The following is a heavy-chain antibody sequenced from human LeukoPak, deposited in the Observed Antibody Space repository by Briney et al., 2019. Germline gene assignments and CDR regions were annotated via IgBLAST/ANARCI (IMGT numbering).Heavy chain of an antibody. V-gene: IGHV4-59*01. CDR2: IYYSGST. CDR1: GSSISSYY. D-gene: IGHD3-10*01. J-gene: IGHJ4*02. Sequence: SETLSLTCTVSGSSISSYYWSWIRQPPGKGLEWIGYIYYSGSTNYKPSLKSRVTISVDTSKNQFSLRLSSVAAADTAVYYCARDALLWVGKWEIRYFEYWGQGALVTVSS. CDR3: ARDALLWVGKWEIRYFEY.